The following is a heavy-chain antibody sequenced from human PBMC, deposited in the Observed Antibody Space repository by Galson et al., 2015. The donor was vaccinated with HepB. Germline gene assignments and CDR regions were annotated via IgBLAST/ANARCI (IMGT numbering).Heavy chain of an antibody. J-gene: IGHJ4*02. CDR2: IIPIFGTA. CDR3: ARGGGCGGDCYTYYFDY. D-gene: IGHD2-21*02. CDR1: GGTFSSYA. Sequence: SVKVSCKASGGTFSSYAISWVRQAPGQGLEWMGGIIPIFGTANYAQKFQGRVTITADESTSTAYMELSSLRSEDTAVYYCARGGGCGGDCYTYYFDYWGQGTLVTVSS. V-gene: IGHV1-69*13.